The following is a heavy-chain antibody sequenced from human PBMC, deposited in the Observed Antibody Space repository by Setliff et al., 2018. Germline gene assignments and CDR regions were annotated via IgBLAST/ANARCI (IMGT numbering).Heavy chain of an antibody. D-gene: IGHD4-17*01. CDR3: AREVLSTVVAWDY. Sequence: ASVKVSCKASGYSFTSYGITWVRQAPGQGLEWMGWISPHTGVTNYAQKFQGRVTITRDTSNSTDYMDLSRLTSDDTAVYYCAREVLSTVVAWDYWGQGTLVTVSS. CDR2: ISPHTGVT. V-gene: IGHV1-2*02. J-gene: IGHJ4*02. CDR1: GYSFTSYG.